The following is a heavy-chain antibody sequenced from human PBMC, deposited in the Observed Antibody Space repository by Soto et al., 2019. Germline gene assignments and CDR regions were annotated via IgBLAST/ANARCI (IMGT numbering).Heavy chain of an antibody. Sequence: GGSLGLSCSASVFHFNTYWMNWVRQAPGKGLEWVANIKQDGSEKYYVDSVKGRFAISRDNAKDSLFLQMNNLRAEDTAVYYCVRDWSTFWGMDVWGQGNTVTVSS. CDR2: IKQDGSEK. J-gene: IGHJ6*02. CDR3: VRDWSTFWGMDV. V-gene: IGHV3-7*01. CDR1: VFHFNTYW.